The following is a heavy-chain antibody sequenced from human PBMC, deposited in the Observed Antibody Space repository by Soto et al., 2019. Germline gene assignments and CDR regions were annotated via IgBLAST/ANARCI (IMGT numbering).Heavy chain of an antibody. Sequence: GGSLRLSCAASGFTFSDVWMTWVRQAPGKGLEWVASISSGSSDTWYADSVKGRFIISRDNAQNSLFLQMNTLRPEDTAMYYCARVAYWGPGTQVTVSS. CDR2: ISSGSSDT. CDR3: ARVAY. CDR1: GFTFSDVW. J-gene: IGHJ4*02. V-gene: IGHV3-21*01.